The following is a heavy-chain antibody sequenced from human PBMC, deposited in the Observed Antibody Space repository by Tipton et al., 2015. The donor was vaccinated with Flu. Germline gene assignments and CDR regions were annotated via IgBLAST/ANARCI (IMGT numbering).Heavy chain of an antibody. V-gene: IGHV3-48*03. CDR1: GFTFSSYE. CDR2: ISSSGSTI. J-gene: IGHJ6*02. D-gene: IGHD6-19*01. Sequence: SLRLSCAASGFTFSSYEMNWVRQAPGKGLEWVSYISSSGSTIYYADSVKGRFTISRDNAKNSLYLQMNSLRAEDTAVYYCARDHRAGTLDYYGMDVWGQGTTVTVSS. CDR3: ARDHRAGTLDYYGMDV.